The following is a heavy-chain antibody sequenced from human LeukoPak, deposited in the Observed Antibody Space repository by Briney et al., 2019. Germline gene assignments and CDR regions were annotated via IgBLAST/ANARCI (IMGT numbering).Heavy chain of an antibody. CDR3: ARDRDDSSGYLDY. D-gene: IGHD3-22*01. CDR1: GFTFSSYG. V-gene: IGHV3-33*01. CDR2: IWCDGSNK. Sequence: PGRSLRLPCAASGFTFSSYGMHWVRQAPGKGLEWVAVIWCDGSNKYYADSVKGRFTISRDNSKNTLYLQMNSLRAEDTAVYYCARDRDDSSGYLDYWGQGTLVTVSS. J-gene: IGHJ4*02.